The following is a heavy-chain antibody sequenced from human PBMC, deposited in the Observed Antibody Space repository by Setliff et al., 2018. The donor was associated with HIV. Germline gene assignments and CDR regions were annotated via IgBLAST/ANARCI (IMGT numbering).Heavy chain of an antibody. CDR2: INTHSGYT. J-gene: IGHJ4*02. V-gene: IGHV1-18*01. D-gene: IGHD2-8*02. CDR3: VKDAYSTGKPGIS. CDR1: GYTFNNYG. Sequence: GASVKVSCKASGYTFNNYGISWVRQAPGQGLEWMGWINTHSGYTNYAQNVQGRVTVTMDTSTSTAYMELRSLKSDDTAVYYCVKDAYSTGKPGISWGQGTQVTVSS.